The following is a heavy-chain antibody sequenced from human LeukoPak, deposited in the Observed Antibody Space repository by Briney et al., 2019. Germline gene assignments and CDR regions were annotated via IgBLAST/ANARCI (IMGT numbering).Heavy chain of an antibody. CDR2: IGIDSGNI. D-gene: IGHD3-10*01. Sequence: GGSLRLSCSASGFLFNDYSMNWVRQAPGKGLEWISYIGIDSGNIHYADSVRGRFVISADRATNSVYLHMTRLRVDDTAVYYCARDFRFAFDNWGQGTLVTVSS. CDR3: ARDFRFAFDN. CDR1: GFLFNDYS. V-gene: IGHV3-48*01. J-gene: IGHJ4*02.